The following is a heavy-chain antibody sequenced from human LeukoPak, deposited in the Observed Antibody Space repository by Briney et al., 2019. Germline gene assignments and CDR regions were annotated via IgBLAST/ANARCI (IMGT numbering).Heavy chain of an antibody. J-gene: IGHJ4*02. Sequence: SETLSLTCTVSGGSISSYYWSWIRQPAAKGLEWIGRIYTSGSTNYNPSLKSRVTMSVDTSKNQFSLKLSSVTAADTAVYYCTRGAWYSSGWYEDYWGQGTLVTVSS. D-gene: IGHD6-19*01. CDR1: GGSISSYY. CDR2: IYTSGST. CDR3: TRGAWYSSGWYEDY. V-gene: IGHV4-4*07.